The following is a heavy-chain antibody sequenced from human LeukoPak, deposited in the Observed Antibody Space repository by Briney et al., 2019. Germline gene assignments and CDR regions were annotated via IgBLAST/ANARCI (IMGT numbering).Heavy chain of an antibody. CDR1: GFIFSSYS. Sequence: PGGSLRLSCAVSGFIFSSYSMNWVRQAPGKGLEWVSYISSSSSTLFYADSVKGRFTISRDDAKNSLYLQMNTLRADDTAVYYCARTYGDYKDDAFDIWGQGTMVTVSS. D-gene: IGHD4-17*01. CDR3: ARTYGDYKDDAFDI. V-gene: IGHV3-48*01. CDR2: ISSSSSTL. J-gene: IGHJ3*02.